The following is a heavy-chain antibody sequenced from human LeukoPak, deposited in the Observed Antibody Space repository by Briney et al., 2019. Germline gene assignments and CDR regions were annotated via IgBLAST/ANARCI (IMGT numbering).Heavy chain of an antibody. V-gene: IGHV3-53*01. D-gene: IGHD4/OR15-4a*01. CDR2: IYSDNT. CDR3: ARRAGAYSHPYDY. Sequence: GGSLRLSCTVSGFTVSSNSMSWVRQAPGRGLEWVSFIYSDNTHYSDSVKGRFSISRDNSKNTLYLQMNSLRAEDTAVYYCARRAGAYSHPYDYWGQGTLVTVSS. J-gene: IGHJ4*02. CDR1: GFTVSSNS.